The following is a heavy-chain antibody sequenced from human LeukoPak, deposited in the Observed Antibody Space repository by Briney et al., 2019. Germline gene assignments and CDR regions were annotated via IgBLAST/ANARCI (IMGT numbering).Heavy chain of an antibody. Sequence: PSETLSLTCAVYGGSFSGYYWSWIRQPPGKGLEWIGEINHSGSTNYNPSLKSRVTIPVDTSKNQFSLKLSSVTAADTAVYYCARGLVVVTAIAYYYYGMDVWGQGTTVTVSS. CDR3: ARGLVVVTAIAYYYYGMDV. J-gene: IGHJ6*02. CDR2: INHSGST. CDR1: GGSFSGYY. V-gene: IGHV4-34*01. D-gene: IGHD2-21*02.